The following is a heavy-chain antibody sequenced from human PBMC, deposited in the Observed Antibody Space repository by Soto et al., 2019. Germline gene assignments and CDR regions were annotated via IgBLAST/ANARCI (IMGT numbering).Heavy chain of an antibody. CDR2: IYYSGST. V-gene: IGHV4-59*08. J-gene: IGHJ2*01. CDR1: GGSISSYY. D-gene: IGHD3-9*01. CDR3: ARHVPYYDILTGYENNWHFDL. Sequence: QVQLQESGPGLVKPSETLSLTCTVSGGSISSYYWSWIRQPPGKGLEWIGYIYYSGSTNYNPSLTSRVTISVDTSKNQFSLKLSSVTAADTAVYYCARHVPYYDILTGYENNWHFDLWGRGTLVTVSS.